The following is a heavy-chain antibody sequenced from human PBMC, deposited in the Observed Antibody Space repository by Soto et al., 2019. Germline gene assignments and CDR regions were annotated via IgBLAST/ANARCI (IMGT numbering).Heavy chain of an antibody. V-gene: IGHV4-39*01. D-gene: IGHD6-13*01. CDR2: IYGTGNT. CDR1: GGSITSSFY. CDR3: RSSSRYSTDV. J-gene: IGHJ6*02. Sequence: QLQLQESGPGLVKPSETLSLSCTVSGGSITSSFYWGWIRQPPGKGLEWIGSIYGTGNTYYNPSLKARVTISADTSKNPFSLNLISVTAADTAVYYCRSSSRYSTDVWGQGATVTVSS.